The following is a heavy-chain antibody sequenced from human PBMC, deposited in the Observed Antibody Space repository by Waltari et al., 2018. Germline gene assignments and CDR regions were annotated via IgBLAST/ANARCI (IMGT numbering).Heavy chain of an antibody. CDR1: GYSISSDYY. CDR2: ISHSGTT. CDR3: AFNSGWYKG. Sequence: QVQLQESGPGLVKPSETLSLTCAVSGYSISSDYYWGWIRQPPGKGLEWIGTISHSGTTYYNPALQSRVTISLDTSNNQCTLKLTSVTAADTAVYYCAFNSGWYKGWGQGTLVTVSS. D-gene: IGHD6-19*01. V-gene: IGHV4-38-2*01. J-gene: IGHJ4*02.